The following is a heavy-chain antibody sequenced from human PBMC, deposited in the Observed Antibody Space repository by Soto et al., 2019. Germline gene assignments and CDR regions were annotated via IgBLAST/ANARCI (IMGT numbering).Heavy chain of an antibody. V-gene: IGHV3-30*18. CDR1: GFTFSSYG. D-gene: IGHD3-3*01. J-gene: IGHJ4*02. Sequence: GGSLRLSCAASGFTFSSYGMHWVRQAPGKGLEWVAVISYDGSNKYYADSVKGRFTISRDNSKNTLYLQMNSLRAEDTAVYYCAKVGEWLLYRSYFDYWGQGTLVTVSS. CDR2: ISYDGSNK. CDR3: AKVGEWLLYRSYFDY.